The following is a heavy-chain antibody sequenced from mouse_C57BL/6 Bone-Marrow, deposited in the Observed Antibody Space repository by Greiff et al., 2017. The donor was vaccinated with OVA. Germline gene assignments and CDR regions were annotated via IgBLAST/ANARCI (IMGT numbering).Heavy chain of an antibody. CDR2: IWSGGST. V-gene: IGHV2-2*01. CDR1: GFSLTSYG. Sequence: QVQLKESGPGLVQPSQSLSITCTVSGFSLTSYGVHWVRQSPGKGLEWLGVIWSGGSTDYNAAFISRLSISKDNSKSQVFFKMNSLQADDTAIYYCARLRPWYFDVWGTGTTVTVSS. CDR3: ARLRPWYFDV. J-gene: IGHJ1*03.